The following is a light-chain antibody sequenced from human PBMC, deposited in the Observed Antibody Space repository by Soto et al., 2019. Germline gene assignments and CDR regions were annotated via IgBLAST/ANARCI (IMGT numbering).Light chain of an antibody. Sequence: EIVLTQSPATLSLSPGERATLSCRASQSVSSHLAWYQQKPGQAPRLLIYDASNRATGIPARFSGSGSGTDFLLISSRLEPEDVAFYYCQHRSNPPFTFGGGTKVEIK. CDR2: DAS. CDR3: QHRSNPPFT. CDR1: QSVSSH. J-gene: IGKJ4*01. V-gene: IGKV3-11*01.